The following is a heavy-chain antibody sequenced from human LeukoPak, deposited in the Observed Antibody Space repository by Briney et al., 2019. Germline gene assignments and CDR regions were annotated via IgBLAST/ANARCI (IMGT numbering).Heavy chain of an antibody. V-gene: IGHV4-39*07. CDR3: ARDQGETSLGPIDY. CDR1: GGSIGSSSYY. J-gene: IGHJ4*02. D-gene: IGHD3-10*01. CDR2: IYYSGST. Sequence: PSETLSLTCTVSGGSIGSSSYYWGWIRHPPGKGLEWIGGIYYSGSTYYNPSLKSRVTISVDTSKNQFSLKLSSVTAADTAVYYCARDQGETSLGPIDYWGQGTLVTVSS.